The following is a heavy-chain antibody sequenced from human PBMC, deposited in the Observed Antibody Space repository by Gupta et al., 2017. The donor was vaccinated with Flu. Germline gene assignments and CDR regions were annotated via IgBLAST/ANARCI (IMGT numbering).Heavy chain of an antibody. V-gene: IGHV3-33*01. CDR3: GGDFGRDQPIDL. CDR2: RWHDGREK. D-gene: IGHD3-10*01. CDR1: GFTFYSYG. Sequence: QVQLVESGGGEVQPGTSVRLSCAAYGFTFYSYGFHWVRQAPGKGLEWGAVRWHDGREKYYTDSVKGRFTISRDNSRNRLDLQMSNVRDEDTAGYYCGGDFGRDQPIDLWGQGTLVTVSS. J-gene: IGHJ4*02.